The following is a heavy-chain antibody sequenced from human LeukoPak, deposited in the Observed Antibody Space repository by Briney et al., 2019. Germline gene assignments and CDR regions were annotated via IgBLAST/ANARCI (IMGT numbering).Heavy chain of an antibody. D-gene: IGHD3-22*01. CDR1: GGSISSGGYY. CDR3: VTYYYGSSAPKRNY. Sequence: SQTLSLTCTVSGGSISSGGYYWSWIRQHPGKGLEWIGYIYYSGSTYSNPSLRSRVTISGDTSKKQFSLKLSSVTAADTAVYYCVTYYYGSSAPKRNYWGQGILVTVSS. CDR2: IYYSGST. J-gene: IGHJ4*02. V-gene: IGHV4-31*03.